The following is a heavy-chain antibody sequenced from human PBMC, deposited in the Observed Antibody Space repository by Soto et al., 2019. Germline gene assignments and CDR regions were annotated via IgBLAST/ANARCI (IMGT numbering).Heavy chain of an antibody. CDR2: IYPGDSDT. Sequence: SGEALKISCKGSGYSFSSYWIGWVRQMPGKGLEWMGIIYPGDSDTRYSPSFQGQVTISADKSISTAYLQWSSLKASDTAMYYCARHPLGDYDIMDVWGQGTTVTVSS. D-gene: IGHD4-17*01. V-gene: IGHV5-51*01. J-gene: IGHJ6*02. CDR3: ARHPLGDYDIMDV. CDR1: GYSFSSYW.